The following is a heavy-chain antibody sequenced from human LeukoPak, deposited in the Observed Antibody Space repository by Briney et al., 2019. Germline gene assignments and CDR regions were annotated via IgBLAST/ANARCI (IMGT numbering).Heavy chain of an antibody. Sequence: SVKVSCKASGGTFSSYAISWVRQAPGQGLEWMGGIIPIFGTANYAQKFQGRVTITADESTSTAYMELSSLRSEDTALYYWARDINIEVKKCSSTSCYTTPLGYWGQGTLVTVSS. D-gene: IGHD2-2*02. J-gene: IGHJ4*02. CDR3: ARDINIEVKKCSSTSCYTTPLGY. CDR2: IIPIFGTA. V-gene: IGHV1-69*13. CDR1: GGTFSSYA.